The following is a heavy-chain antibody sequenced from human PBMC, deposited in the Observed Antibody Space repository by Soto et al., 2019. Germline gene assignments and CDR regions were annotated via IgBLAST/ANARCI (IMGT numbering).Heavy chain of an antibody. Sequence: SVKVSCKASGGTFSSYAISWVRQAPRQGLEWMGGIIPIFGTANYAQKFQGRVTITADKSTRTAYMELSSLRSEDTAVYYCARDLAYCGGDCYSDDYWGQGTLVTVSS. CDR1: GGTFSSYA. D-gene: IGHD2-21*02. CDR3: ARDLAYCGGDCYSDDY. CDR2: IIPIFGTA. V-gene: IGHV1-69*06. J-gene: IGHJ4*02.